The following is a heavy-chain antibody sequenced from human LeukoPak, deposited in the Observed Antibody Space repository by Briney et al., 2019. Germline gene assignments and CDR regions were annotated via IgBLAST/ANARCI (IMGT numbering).Heavy chain of an antibody. D-gene: IGHD3-22*01. CDR1: GFTFDDYA. V-gene: IGHV3-9*01. J-gene: IGHJ4*02. CDR3: SRDRGFLTFDY. CDR2: ISWNSGSI. Sequence: GGSLRLSCAASGFTFDDYAMYWVRQAPGKGLEWVSGISWNSGSIGYADSVKGRFTISRDNAKNSLYLQMNSLRAEDTAMYYCSRDRGFLTFDYWGQGTLVTISS.